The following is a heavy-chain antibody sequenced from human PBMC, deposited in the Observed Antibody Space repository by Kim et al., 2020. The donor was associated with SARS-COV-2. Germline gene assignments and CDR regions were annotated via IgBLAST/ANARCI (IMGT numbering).Heavy chain of an antibody. D-gene: IGHD3-16*01. Sequence: YSPSAQGQVTLSADESPTPAYLQWSSLKASDTAMYYCTRSAGPYDYYFDYWGQGTLVTVSS. J-gene: IGHJ4*02. V-gene: IGHV5-51*01. CDR3: TRSAGPYDYYFDY.